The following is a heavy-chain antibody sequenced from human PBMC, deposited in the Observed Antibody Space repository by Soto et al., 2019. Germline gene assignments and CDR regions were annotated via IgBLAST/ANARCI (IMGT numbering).Heavy chain of an antibody. CDR3: ARDGGRHSGGIDY. D-gene: IGHD1-26*01. CDR2: IIPIFGTA. Sequence: QVQLVQSGAEVKKPGSSVKVSCKASGGTFSSYSINWVRQAPGQGLEWMGEIIPIFGTANYAQKIQGRVTITADESTSTAYMELSSLRSEDTAVYYCARDGGRHSGGIDYWGQGTLATVSS. CDR1: GGTFSSYS. J-gene: IGHJ4*02. V-gene: IGHV1-69*01.